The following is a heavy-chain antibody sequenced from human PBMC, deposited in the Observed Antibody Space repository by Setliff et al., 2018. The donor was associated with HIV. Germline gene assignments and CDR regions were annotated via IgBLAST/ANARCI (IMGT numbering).Heavy chain of an antibody. CDR1: GGSISSGSYY. V-gene: IGHV4-61*02. CDR2: IYTSGST. J-gene: IGHJ4*02. CDR3: ARATLTIFGVVIPHY. Sequence: SETLSLTCTVSGGSISSGSYYWSWIRQPAGKGLEWIGRIYTSGSTTYNPSLESPVTISEDTSKNQLSLKLSSVTAADTAVYYCARATLTIFGVVIPHYWGQGTLVTVSS. D-gene: IGHD3-3*01.